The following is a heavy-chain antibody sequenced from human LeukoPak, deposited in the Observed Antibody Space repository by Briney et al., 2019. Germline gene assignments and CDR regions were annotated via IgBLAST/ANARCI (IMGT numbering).Heavy chain of an antibody. CDR3: ARAPSEIGGYYPEYFRH. V-gene: IGHV3-74*01. D-gene: IGHD3-22*01. CDR2: IKSDGST. CDR1: GFTFSSYW. J-gene: IGHJ1*01. Sequence: GSLRLSCAASGFTFSSYWMHWVRQAPGKGLVWVSRIKSDGSTNYADSVRGRFTISRDNAKNTVSLQMNSLRAEDTGVYYCARAPSEIGGYYPEYFRHWGQGTLVTVSS.